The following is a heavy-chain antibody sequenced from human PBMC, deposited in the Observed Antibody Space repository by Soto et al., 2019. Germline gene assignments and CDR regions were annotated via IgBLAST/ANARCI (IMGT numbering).Heavy chain of an antibody. CDR3: VSWSYNWNDGGFDV. D-gene: IGHD1-1*01. Sequence: ASVKVSCKVSGYTLTELSMHWVRQAPGKGLEWMGGFDPEDGETIYAQKFQGRVTMTEDTSTDTAYMELSSLRSEDTAVYYCVSWSYNWNDGGFDVWGKGTLVPVSS. CDR2: FDPEDGET. J-gene: IGHJ4*02. CDR1: GYTLTELS. V-gene: IGHV1-24*01.